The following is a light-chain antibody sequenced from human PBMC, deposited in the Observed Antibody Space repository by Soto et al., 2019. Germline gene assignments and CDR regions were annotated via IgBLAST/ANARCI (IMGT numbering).Light chain of an antibody. CDR1: QGISSW. CDR3: QQTNSFPLS. CDR2: AAS. Sequence: DIQMTQSPSSVSAYVGDRVTITCRAIQGISSWLAWYQQKPGKAPRLLIYAASTSQSGVPSRFSGSGSGTEFNLTISSLQAEDSATYYCQQTNSFPLSFGGVTKVEIK. V-gene: IGKV1D-12*01. J-gene: IGKJ4*01.